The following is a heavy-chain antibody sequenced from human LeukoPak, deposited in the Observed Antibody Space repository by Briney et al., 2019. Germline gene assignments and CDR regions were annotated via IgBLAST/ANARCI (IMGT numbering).Heavy chain of an antibody. CDR3: AREWTYSSGWSPPGY. CDR2: ISSSSSYI. Sequence: PGGSLRLSCVASGFTFGSYSLNWVRQAPGKGLEWISCISSSSSYIYYADSVKGRFTISRDNAKNSVYLQMNSLRSEDTAVYYCAREWTYSSGWSPPGYWGQGTLVTVSS. V-gene: IGHV3-21*01. D-gene: IGHD6-19*01. CDR1: GFTFGSYS. J-gene: IGHJ4*02.